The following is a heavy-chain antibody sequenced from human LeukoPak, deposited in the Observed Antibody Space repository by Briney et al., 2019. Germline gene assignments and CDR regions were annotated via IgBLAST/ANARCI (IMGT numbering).Heavy chain of an antibody. V-gene: IGHV4-59*02. CDR2: IYYSGST. CDR1: GGSVGGYY. CDR3: ARIGHEDYYFDY. Sequence: SETLSLACTVSGGSVGGYYWSWIRQPPGKGLEWIGYIYYSGSTNYNPSLKSRVTISVDTSKNQFSLKLSSVTAADTAVYYCARIGHEDYYFDYWGQGTLVTVSS. J-gene: IGHJ4*02.